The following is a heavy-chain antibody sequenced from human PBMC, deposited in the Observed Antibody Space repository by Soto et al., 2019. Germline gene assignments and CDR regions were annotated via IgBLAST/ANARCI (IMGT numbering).Heavy chain of an antibody. V-gene: IGHV3-33*01. D-gene: IGHD3-16*02. Sequence: QVQLVESGGGVVQSGGSLRLSCAASGFTFGNFGIHWVRQAPGKGLEGVAFIWHDGSNQYYTDSVKGRFTISRENSRNTVSLHMNILGGEDTAVYDCARDYRWYIDLWGRGTLVTVSS. J-gene: IGHJ2*01. CDR3: ARDYRWYIDL. CDR2: IWHDGSNQ. CDR1: GFTFGNFG.